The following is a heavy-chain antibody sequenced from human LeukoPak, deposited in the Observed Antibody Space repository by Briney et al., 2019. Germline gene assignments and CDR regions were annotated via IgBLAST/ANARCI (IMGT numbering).Heavy chain of an antibody. CDR3: ATLLVITIGNYYYMAV. V-gene: IGHV1-69*04. CDR2: IIPILGIA. CDR1: GGTFSSYA. Sequence: ASVKVSCKASGGTFSSYAISWVRQAPGQGLEWMGRIIPILGIANYAQKFQGRVTITADKSTSTAYMELSSLRSEDTAVYYCATLLVITIGNYYYMAVWAKGPRSPSP. J-gene: IGHJ6*03. D-gene: IGHD3-22*01.